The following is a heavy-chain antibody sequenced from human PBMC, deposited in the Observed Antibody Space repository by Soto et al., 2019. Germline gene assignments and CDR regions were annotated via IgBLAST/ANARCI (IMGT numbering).Heavy chain of an antibody. CDR1: GFTFSSYW. CDR2: IKQDGSEK. J-gene: IGHJ3*02. CDR3: ASLSGYYPTDAFDI. D-gene: IGHD3-22*01. V-gene: IGHV3-7*05. Sequence: GGSLGLSCAASGFTFSSYWMSWVRQAPGKGLEWVANIKQDGSEKYYVGSVKGRFTISRDNAKNSLYLQMNSLRAEDTAVYYCASLSGYYPTDAFDIWGQGTMVTVS.